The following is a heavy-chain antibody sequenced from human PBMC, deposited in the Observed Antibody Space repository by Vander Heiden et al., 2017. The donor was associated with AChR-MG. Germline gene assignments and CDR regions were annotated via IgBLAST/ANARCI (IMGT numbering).Heavy chain of an antibody. Sequence: EVQLVQSGAEVKKPGESLRISCKGSGYSFTSYWISWVRQMPGKGLEWMGRIDPSDAYTNYSPSFQGHVTISADKSISTAYLQWSSLKASDTAMYYCARLREDCSGGSCYANLIDYWGQGTLVTVSS. CDR3: ARLREDCSGGSCYANLIDY. J-gene: IGHJ4*02. V-gene: IGHV5-10-1*03. CDR2: IDPSDAYT. D-gene: IGHD2-15*01. CDR1: GYSFTSYW.